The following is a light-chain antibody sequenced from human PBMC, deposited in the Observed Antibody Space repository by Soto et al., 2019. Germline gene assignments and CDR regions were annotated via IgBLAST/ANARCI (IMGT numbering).Light chain of an antibody. J-gene: IGKJ4*01. CDR3: QQYSNAPLT. CDR2: GAS. Sequence: EIVLTQSPGTLSLSPGERATLSCRASQRVSRNYLAWYQQKLGQPPRLLIYGASSRAAGIPDRFSGSGSGTDFTLTITRLETEDFVVYHCQQYSNAPLTFGGGTKVEVK. V-gene: IGKV3-20*01. CDR1: QRVSRNY.